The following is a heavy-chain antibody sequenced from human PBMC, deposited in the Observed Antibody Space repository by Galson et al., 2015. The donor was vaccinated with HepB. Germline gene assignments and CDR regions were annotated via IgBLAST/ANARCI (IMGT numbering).Heavy chain of an antibody. CDR2: ISGSGGST. V-gene: IGHV3-23*01. CDR1: GFTFSSYA. CDR3: TTDPDSVSGGVGDY. D-gene: IGHD2-8*02. Sequence: SLRLSCAASGFTFSSYAMSWVRQAPGKGLEWVSAISGSGGSTYYADSVKGRFTISRDNSKNTLYLQMNSLRAEDTAVYYCTTDPDSVSGGVGDYWGQGTLVTVSS. J-gene: IGHJ4*02.